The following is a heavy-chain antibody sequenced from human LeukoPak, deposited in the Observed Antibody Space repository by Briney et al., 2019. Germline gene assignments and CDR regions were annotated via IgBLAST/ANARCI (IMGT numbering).Heavy chain of an antibody. CDR3: ARDSALAQAVMFDY. CDR2: IDHSGST. CDR1: GYSINSGYY. J-gene: IGHJ4*02. D-gene: IGHD6-19*01. Sequence: SETLSPTCTVSGYSINSGYYWGWIRQPPGKGLEWIGSIDHSGSTYYNPSLKSRVTISVDTSKSQFSLKLSSVTAADTAFYYCARDSALAQAVMFDYWGQGTLVTASS. V-gene: IGHV4-38-2*02.